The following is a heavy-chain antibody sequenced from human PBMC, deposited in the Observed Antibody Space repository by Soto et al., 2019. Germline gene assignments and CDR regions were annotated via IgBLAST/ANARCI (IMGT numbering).Heavy chain of an antibody. D-gene: IGHD2-15*01. V-gene: IGHV4-39*07. CDR2: VYYSGST. J-gene: IGHJ5*02. CDR3: ARDKSYCSGGSCPGGNWFDP. Sequence: SETLSLTCTVSGGSISSSSYYWGWIRQPPGKGLEWIGYVYYSGSTYYNPSLKSRVTISVDTSKNQFSLKLSSVTAADTAVYYCARDKSYCSGGSCPGGNWFDPWGQGALVTVSS. CDR1: GGSISSSSYY.